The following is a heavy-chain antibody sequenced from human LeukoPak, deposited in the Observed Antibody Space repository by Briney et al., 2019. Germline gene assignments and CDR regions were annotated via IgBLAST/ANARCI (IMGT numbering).Heavy chain of an antibody. Sequence: PGGSLRLSCATTGFIFSTYEMNWVRQAPGKGLEWVAFIWFDESHKNYADSVKGRFTISRDNSKNTLYLQMNNLRAEDTAVYYCAKEEGSWNFFYYWGQGTLVTVSS. CDR2: IWFDESHK. CDR1: GFIFSTYE. D-gene: IGHD1-1*01. J-gene: IGHJ4*02. CDR3: AKEEGSWNFFYY. V-gene: IGHV3-30*02.